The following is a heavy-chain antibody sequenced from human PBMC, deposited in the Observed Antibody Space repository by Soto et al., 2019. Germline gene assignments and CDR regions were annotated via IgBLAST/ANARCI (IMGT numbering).Heavy chain of an antibody. J-gene: IGHJ4*02. CDR3: AKPTPGYYGSGANMEPIDY. CDR2: ISGSGGST. V-gene: IGHV3-23*01. Sequence: GGSLRLSCAASGFTFSSYAMSWVRQAPGKGLEWVSAISGSGGSTYYADSVKGRFTISRDNSKNTLYLQMNSLRAEDTAVYYCAKPTPGYYGSGANMEPIDYWGQGTLVTVSS. D-gene: IGHD3-10*01. CDR1: GFTFSSYA.